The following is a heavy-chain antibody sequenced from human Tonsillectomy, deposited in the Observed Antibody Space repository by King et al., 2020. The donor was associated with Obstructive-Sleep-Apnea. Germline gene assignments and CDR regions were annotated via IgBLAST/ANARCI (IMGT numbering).Heavy chain of an antibody. CDR2: ISYDGSNK. CDR3: AKDAYGSGTYYGLNAFDI. D-gene: IGHD3-10*01. Sequence: VQLVESGGGVVHPGRSLRLSCGASGFTFSSYGMHWVRQAPGKGLEWVAVISYDGSNKYYADSVKGRFTISRDNSKNTLYLQMNSLRAEDTAVYYCAKDAYGSGTYYGLNAFDIWGQGTMVTVSS. V-gene: IGHV3-30*18. J-gene: IGHJ3*02. CDR1: GFTFSSYG.